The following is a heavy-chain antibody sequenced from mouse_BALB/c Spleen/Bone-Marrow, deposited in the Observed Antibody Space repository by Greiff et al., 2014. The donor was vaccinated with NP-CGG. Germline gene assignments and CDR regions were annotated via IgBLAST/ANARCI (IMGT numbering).Heavy chain of an antibody. Sequence: EVQLQQSGPGLVKPSQSLSLTCTVTGYSITSDYAWNWIRQFPGNKLEWMGYISYSGTTSYNPSLKSRISITRDTSKNQFFLQLNSVTAEDTATYYCARSADWYFDVWGAGTTVTVSS. V-gene: IGHV3-2*02. CDR3: ARSADWYFDV. CDR1: GYSITSDYA. CDR2: ISYSGTT. J-gene: IGHJ1*01.